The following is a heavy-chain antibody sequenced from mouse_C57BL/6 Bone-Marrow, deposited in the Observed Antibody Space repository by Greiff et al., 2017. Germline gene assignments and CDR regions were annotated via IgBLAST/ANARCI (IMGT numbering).Heavy chain of an antibody. J-gene: IGHJ2*01. CDR1: GFTFSSYG. V-gene: IGHV5-6*01. D-gene: IGHD4-1*01. CDR2: ISSGGSYT. CDR3: ARQRTGCYFDY. Sequence: EVQRVESGGDLVKPGGSLKLSCAASGFTFSSYGMSWVRQTPDKRLEWVATISSGGSYTYYPDSVKGRFTISKDNAKNTLYLQMSSLKSEDTAMYDYARQRTGCYFDYWGQGTTLTVSS.